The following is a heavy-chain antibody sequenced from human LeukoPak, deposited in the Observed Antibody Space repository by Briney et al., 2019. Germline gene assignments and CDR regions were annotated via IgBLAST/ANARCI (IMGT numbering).Heavy chain of an antibody. J-gene: IGHJ4*02. CDR3: AREGGIAVAGALDY. D-gene: IGHD6-19*01. Sequence: GGSLRLSCAASGFTLSSYAMHWVRQAPGKGLEWVAVISYDGSNKYYADSVKGRFTISRDNFKNTLYLQMNSLRAEDTAVYYCAREGGIAVAGALDYWGQGTLVTVSS. CDR2: ISYDGSNK. V-gene: IGHV3-30*04. CDR1: GFTLSSYA.